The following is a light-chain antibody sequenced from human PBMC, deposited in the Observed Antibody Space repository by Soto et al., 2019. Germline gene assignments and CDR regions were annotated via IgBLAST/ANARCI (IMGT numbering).Light chain of an antibody. J-gene: IGKJ1*01. Sequence: EIVLTQSPATLSLSPGERATLSCGARQSVSSSYLAWYQQKPGLAPRLLIYDASSRATGIPDRFSGSGSGTDFTLTISRLEPEDFAVYYCQQYGSSPWTFGQGTKVAIK. CDR2: DAS. CDR1: QSVSSSY. CDR3: QQYGSSPWT. V-gene: IGKV3D-20*01.